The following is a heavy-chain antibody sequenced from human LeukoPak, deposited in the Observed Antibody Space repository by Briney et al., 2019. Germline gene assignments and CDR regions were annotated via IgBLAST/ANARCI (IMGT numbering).Heavy chain of an antibody. J-gene: IGHJ4*02. Sequence: PSETLSLTCAVSGGSISSSNWWSWVRQPPGKGLEWIGEIYHSGSTNYNPSLKSRVTISVDKSKNQFSLKLSSVTAADTAVYYCARLRLHTVRGVIYFDYWGQGTLVTVSS. D-gene: IGHD3-10*01. CDR2: IYHSGST. V-gene: IGHV4-4*02. CDR1: GGSISSSNW. CDR3: ARLRLHTVRGVIYFDY.